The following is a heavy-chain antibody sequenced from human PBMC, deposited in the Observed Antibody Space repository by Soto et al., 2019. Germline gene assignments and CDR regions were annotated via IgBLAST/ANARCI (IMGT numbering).Heavy chain of an antibody. CDR3: AKGPTLLSYYDFWSGPFYYYYGMDV. V-gene: IGHV3-30*18. D-gene: IGHD3-3*01. CDR2: ISYDGSNK. Sequence: PGGSQRVSCAASGVTCGSYGMHWVRQAPGKGLEWVAVISYDGSNKYYADSVKGRFTISRDNSKNTLYLQMNSLRAEDTAVYYCAKGPTLLSYYDFWSGPFYYYYGMDVWGQGTTVTVSS. CDR1: GVTCGSYG. J-gene: IGHJ6*02.